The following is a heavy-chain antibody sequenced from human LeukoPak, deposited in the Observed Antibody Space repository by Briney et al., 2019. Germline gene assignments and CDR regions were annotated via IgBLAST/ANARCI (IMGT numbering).Heavy chain of an antibody. CDR2: IYSGGST. J-gene: IGHJ4*02. CDR3: ARVRSGSGWYFDY. Sequence: PGGSLRLSCVASGFTVSSNYMSWVRQAPGKGLEWVSVIYSGGSTYYADSVKGRFTISRDNSKNTLYLQMNSLRAEDTAVYYCARVRSGSGWYFDYWGQGTLVTVSS. V-gene: IGHV3-53*01. CDR1: GFTVSSNY. D-gene: IGHD6-19*01.